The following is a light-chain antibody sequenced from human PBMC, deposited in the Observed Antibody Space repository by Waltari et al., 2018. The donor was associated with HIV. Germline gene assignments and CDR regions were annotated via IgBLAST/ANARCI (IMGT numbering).Light chain of an antibody. CDR2: KDT. CDR1: ALPKQY. Sequence: SYELTQPPSVSVSPGQTAKITCSGDALPKQYAYWYQQNPGQAPVVMIYKDTERHSGIPERFSASTSGTTGTLTISGVQAEDEADYYCQSADNSGSYQVFGGWTKLTVL. V-gene: IGLV3-25*03. CDR3: QSADNSGSYQV. J-gene: IGLJ3*02.